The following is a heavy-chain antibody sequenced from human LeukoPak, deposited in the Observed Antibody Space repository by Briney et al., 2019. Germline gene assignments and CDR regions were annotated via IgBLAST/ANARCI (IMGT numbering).Heavy chain of an antibody. CDR1: GGSISSYY. CDR2: IHTSGST. J-gene: IGHJ3*02. V-gene: IGHV4-4*07. D-gene: IGHD3-22*01. Sequence: SETLSLTCTVSGGSISSYYWSWIRQPAGKGLEWIGRIHTSGSTNYNPSLKSRVTMSVDTSKNQFSLKLSSVTAADTAVYYCARAPPHYDSSGYYSSDAFDIWGQGTMVTVSS. CDR3: ARAPPHYDSSGYYSSDAFDI.